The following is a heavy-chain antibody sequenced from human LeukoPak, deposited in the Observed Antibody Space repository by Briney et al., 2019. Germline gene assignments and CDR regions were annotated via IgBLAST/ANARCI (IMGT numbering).Heavy chain of an antibody. D-gene: IGHD3-22*01. V-gene: IGHV3-21*06. CDR2: INTVSSYI. J-gene: IGHJ4*02. Sequence: GGSLRLSCAASGFSFSSYSFNWVRQAPGKGLEWVSSINTVSSYIYYADSLKGRFTISRDNAKNSVYLQMDSLRAEDSAVYYCARLRRNTDSSGFFYYYDYWGQGTLVTVSS. CDR1: GFSFSSYS. CDR3: ARLRRNTDSSGFFYYYDY.